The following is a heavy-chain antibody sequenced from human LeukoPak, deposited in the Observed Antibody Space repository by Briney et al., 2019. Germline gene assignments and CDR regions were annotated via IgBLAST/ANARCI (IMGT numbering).Heavy chain of an antibody. CDR3: ARSIVVVTAIPKYYFDY. D-gene: IGHD2-21*02. CDR2: IIPIFGTA. J-gene: IGHJ4*02. V-gene: IGHV1-69*13. CDR1: GGTFSSYA. Sequence: GASVKVSCKASGGTFSSYAISWVRQAPGQGLEWMGGIIPIFGTANYAQKFQGRVTITADESTSTAYMELSSLRSEDTAVYYCARSIVVVTAIPKYYFDYWGQGTLVTVSS.